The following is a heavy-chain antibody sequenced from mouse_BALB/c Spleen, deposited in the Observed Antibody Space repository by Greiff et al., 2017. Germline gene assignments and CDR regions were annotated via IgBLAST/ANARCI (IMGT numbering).Heavy chain of an antibody. J-gene: IGHJ4*01. CDR3: ARNLGGYDYYAMDY. D-gene: IGHD2-14*01. CDR2: IWSGGST. CDR1: GFSLTSYG. V-gene: IGHV2-2*02. Sequence: QVQLKESGPGLVQPSQSLSITCTVSGFSLTSYGVHWVRQSPGKGLEWLGVIWSGGSTDYNAAFISRLSISKDNSKSQVFFKMNSLQANDTAIYYCARNLGGYDYYAMDYWGQGTSVTVSS.